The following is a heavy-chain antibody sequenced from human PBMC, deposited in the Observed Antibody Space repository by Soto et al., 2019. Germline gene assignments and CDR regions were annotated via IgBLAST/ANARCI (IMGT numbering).Heavy chain of an antibody. D-gene: IGHD3-22*01. J-gene: IGHJ4*02. CDR3: ATLTGGYDSSGYYLFDY. CDR1: GGTFSSYA. Sequence: QVQLVQSGAEVKKPGSSVKVSCKASGGTFSSYAISWVRQAPGQGLEWMGGIIPIFGTANYAQKFQGRVTITADESTSTAYMELSSLRSEDTVVYYCATLTGGYDSSGYYLFDYWGQGTLVTVSS. V-gene: IGHV1-69*01. CDR2: IIPIFGTA.